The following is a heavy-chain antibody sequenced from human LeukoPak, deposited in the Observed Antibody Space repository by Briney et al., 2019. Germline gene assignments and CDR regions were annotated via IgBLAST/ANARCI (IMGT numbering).Heavy chain of an antibody. J-gene: IGHJ4*02. Sequence: GGSLRHSCAASGFTFSSYGMHWVRQAPGKGLEWVAVISYDGSNKYYADSGKGRFTISRDNSKNTLYLQMNSLRAEDTAVYYCAKDAVAYFDYWGQGTLVTVSS. CDR3: AKDAVAYFDY. V-gene: IGHV3-30*18. CDR1: GFTFSSYG. CDR2: ISYDGSNK. D-gene: IGHD4-23*01.